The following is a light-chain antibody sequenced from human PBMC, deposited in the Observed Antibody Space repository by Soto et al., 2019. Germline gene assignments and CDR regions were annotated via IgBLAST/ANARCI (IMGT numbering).Light chain of an antibody. Sequence: QSVLTKSPSASASLGASVKLTCTLSSGHINYAIAWHQQQSEKGPRYLMKLNSDGSHSKGDGIPDRFSGSSSGAERYLTISSLQSEDEADYYCQTWGSGIVVFGGGTKLTVL. CDR3: QTWGSGIVV. J-gene: IGLJ2*01. CDR2: LNSDGSH. CDR1: SGHINYA. V-gene: IGLV4-69*01.